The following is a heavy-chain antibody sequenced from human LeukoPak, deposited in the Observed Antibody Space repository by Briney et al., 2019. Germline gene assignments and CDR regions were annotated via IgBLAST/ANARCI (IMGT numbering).Heavy chain of an antibody. V-gene: IGHV3-74*01. CDR3: ARELRGYCSSTSCSAVWFDP. CDR2: INSDGSST. D-gene: IGHD2-2*01. Sequence: GGSLRLSCAASGFTFSSYWMHWVRQAPGKGLVWVSRINSDGSSTSYADSVKGRFTISRDNAKNTLYLQMNSLRAEDTAVYYCARELRGYCSSTSCSAVWFDPWGQGTLVTVPS. CDR1: GFTFSSYW. J-gene: IGHJ5*02.